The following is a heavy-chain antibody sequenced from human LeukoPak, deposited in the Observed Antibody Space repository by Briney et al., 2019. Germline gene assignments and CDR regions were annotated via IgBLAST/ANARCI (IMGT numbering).Heavy chain of an antibody. CDR1: GFTFSSYS. Sequence: QPGGSLRLSCAASGFTFSSYSMNWVRQAPGKGLEWVSYISSSSITMYYADSVKGRFTISRDNAKNSLYLQMDSLRAEDTAVYYCASDPARDYYDTSGYFRWVDYWGQGTLVTVS. CDR3: ASDPARDYYDTSGYFRWVDY. CDR2: ISSSSITM. V-gene: IGHV3-48*04. J-gene: IGHJ4*02. D-gene: IGHD3-22*01.